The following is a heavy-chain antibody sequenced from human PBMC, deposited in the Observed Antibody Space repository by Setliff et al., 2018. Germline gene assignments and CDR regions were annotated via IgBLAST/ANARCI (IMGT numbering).Heavy chain of an antibody. V-gene: IGHV4-31*03. D-gene: IGHD1-26*01. CDR3: ARDRRIVGARHAFDI. CDR1: GGSTSSGGYY. CDR2: IYYSGST. Sequence: SCTVSGGSTSSGGYYWSWIRQHPGKGLEWIGYIYYSGSTYYNPSLKSRVTISVDTSKNQFSLKLSSVTAADTAVYYCARDRRIVGARHAFDIWGQGTMVTVSS. J-gene: IGHJ3*02.